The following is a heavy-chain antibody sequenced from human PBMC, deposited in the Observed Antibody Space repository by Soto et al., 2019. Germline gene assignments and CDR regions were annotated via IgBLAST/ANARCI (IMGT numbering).Heavy chain of an antibody. CDR3: ARGLYSGSYLRSNWFGP. CDR2: INHSGST. Sequence: PSETLSLTCAVYGGSFSGYYWSWIRQPPGKGLEWIGEINHSGSTNYNPSLKSRVTISVDTSKNQFSLKLSSVTAADTAVYYCARGLYSGSYLRSNWFGPWGQGTLVTVSS. J-gene: IGHJ5*02. V-gene: IGHV4-34*01. CDR1: GGSFSGYY. D-gene: IGHD1-26*01.